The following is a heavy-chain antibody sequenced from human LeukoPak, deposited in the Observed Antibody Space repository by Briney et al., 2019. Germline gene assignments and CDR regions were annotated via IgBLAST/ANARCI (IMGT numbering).Heavy chain of an antibody. CDR2: MNPNSGNT. Sequence: ASVKVSCKASGYTFTSYDINWVRQATGQGLEWMGWMNPNSGNTGYAQKFQGRVTITADESTSTAYMELSSLRSEDTAVYYCARGKDDYGDYGFDYWGQGTLVTVSS. D-gene: IGHD4-17*01. CDR3: ARGKDDYGDYGFDY. J-gene: IGHJ4*02. CDR1: GYTFTSYD. V-gene: IGHV1-8*01.